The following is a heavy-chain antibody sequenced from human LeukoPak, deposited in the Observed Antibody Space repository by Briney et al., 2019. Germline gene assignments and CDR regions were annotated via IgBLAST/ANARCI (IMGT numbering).Heavy chain of an antibody. J-gene: IGHJ4*02. CDR2: IYYSGST. Sequence: PSQTLSLTCTVSGGSISSYYWSWIRQPPGKGLEWIGYIYYSGSTNYTPSLKSRVTISVDTSKNQFSLKLSSVTAADTAVYYCARAYPSITRGFDYWGQGPLVTVSS. CDR3: ARAYPSITRGFDY. CDR1: GGSISSYY. V-gene: IGHV4-59*01. D-gene: IGHD3-10*01.